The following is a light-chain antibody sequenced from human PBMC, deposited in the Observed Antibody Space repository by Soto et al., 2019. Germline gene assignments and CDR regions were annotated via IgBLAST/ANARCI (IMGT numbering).Light chain of an antibody. Sequence: SLLTQPPTVSGAPGQRVTIYCTGTSSNIGAGYPVHWYQQLPGTAPKLLIFGNTNRPSGVPDRFYGSRSGLAITGLQAEDEADYYCKSYDSTLSAYVFGAGTKVTVL. CDR2: GNT. V-gene: IGLV1-40*01. J-gene: IGLJ1*01. CDR3: KSYDSTLSAYV. CDR1: SSNIGAGYP.